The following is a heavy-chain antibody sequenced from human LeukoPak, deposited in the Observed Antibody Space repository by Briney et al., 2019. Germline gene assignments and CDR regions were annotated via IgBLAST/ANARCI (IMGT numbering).Heavy chain of an antibody. CDR3: ARAPSEIGGYYPEYFRH. J-gene: IGHJ1*01. CDR2: IKSDGST. Sequence: PGRSLRLSCAASGFTFSTYWMHWVRQAPGKGLVWVSRIKSDGSTNYADSVTGRFTISRDNAKNTVSLQMNSLRPEDTGVYYCARAPSEIGGYYPEYFRHWGQGTLVTVSS. CDR1: GFTFSTYW. V-gene: IGHV3-74*01. D-gene: IGHD3-22*01.